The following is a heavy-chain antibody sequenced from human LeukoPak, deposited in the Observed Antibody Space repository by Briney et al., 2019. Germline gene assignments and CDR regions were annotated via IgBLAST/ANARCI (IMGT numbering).Heavy chain of an antibody. V-gene: IGHV3-74*01. CDR2: INSDGSWT. Sequence: GGSLRLSCAVSGFTFTNYWMRWVRQYPGTGLVWVSGINSDGSWTSYADSVKGRFTISRDNAKHTLYLQMNSLRAEDTAVYYCGSVSEFWGQGTLVIVSP. CDR1: GFTFTNYW. D-gene: IGHD3-10*01. CDR3: GSVSEF. J-gene: IGHJ4*02.